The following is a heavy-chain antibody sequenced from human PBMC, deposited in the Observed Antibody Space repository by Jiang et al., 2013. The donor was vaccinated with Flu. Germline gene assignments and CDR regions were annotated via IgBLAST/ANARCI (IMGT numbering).Heavy chain of an antibody. CDR1: GDSVSSNSAA. CDR2: TYYRSKWYN. J-gene: IGHJ3*02. D-gene: IGHD3-22*01. V-gene: IGHV6-1*01. Sequence: SQTLSLTCAISGDSVSSNSAAWNWIRQSPSRGLEWLGRTYYRSKWYNDYAVSVKSRITINPDTPKNQFSLQLNSVTPEDTAVYYCARADGYYDSSGYTRNPYAFDIWGQGTMVTVSS. CDR3: ARADGYYDSSGYTRNPYAFDI.